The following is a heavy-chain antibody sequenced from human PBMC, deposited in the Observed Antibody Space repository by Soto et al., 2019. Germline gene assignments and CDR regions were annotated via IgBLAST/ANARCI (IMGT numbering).Heavy chain of an antibody. CDR2: INPNSGGT. Sequence: ASVKVSCTASGYTFTGYYMHWVRQAPGQGLEWMGWINPNSGGTNYAQKFQGWVTMTRDTSISTAYMELSRLRSDDTAVYYCARDRHGDYYYYGMDVWGQGTTVTVSS. CDR1: GYTFTGYY. J-gene: IGHJ6*02. D-gene: IGHD4-17*01. V-gene: IGHV1-2*04. CDR3: ARDRHGDYYYYGMDV.